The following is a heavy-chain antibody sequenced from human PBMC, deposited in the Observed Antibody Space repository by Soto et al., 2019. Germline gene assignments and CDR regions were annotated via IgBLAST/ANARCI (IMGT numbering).Heavy chain of an antibody. V-gene: IGHV1-69*13. D-gene: IGHD3-10*01. CDR3: ARSRYYYGSGTNWFDP. Sequence: ASVKVSCKASGGTFSSYAISWVRQAPGQGLEWMGGIIPIFGTANYAQKFQGRVSITADESTSTAYMELSSLRSEDTAVYYCARSRYYYGSGTNWFDPWGQGTLVTVSS. J-gene: IGHJ5*02. CDR1: GGTFSSYA. CDR2: IIPIFGTA.